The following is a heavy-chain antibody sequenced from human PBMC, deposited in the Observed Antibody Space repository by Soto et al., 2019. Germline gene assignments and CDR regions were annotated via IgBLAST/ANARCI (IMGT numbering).Heavy chain of an antibody. Sequence: PGGSLRLSCAASGFTFDDYAMHWVRQAPGKGLEWVSGISWNGGSIGYADSVKGRFTISRDNAKNSLYLQMNSLRAEDTALYYCAKVSVAGTFYYYMDVWGKGTTVTVSS. D-gene: IGHD6-19*01. CDR1: GFTFDDYA. CDR3: AKVSVAGTFYYYMDV. CDR2: ISWNGGSI. V-gene: IGHV3-9*01. J-gene: IGHJ6*03.